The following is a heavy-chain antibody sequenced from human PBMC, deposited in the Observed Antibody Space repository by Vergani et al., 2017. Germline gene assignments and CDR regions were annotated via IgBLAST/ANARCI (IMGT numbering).Heavy chain of an antibody. CDR2: VDPEDGET. Sequence: EVQLVQSGAEVKKPGATVKISCEVSGYTFTDYYMHWVQQAPGKGLEWMGLVDPEDGETIYAEKFQGRVTITADTSTDTAYMELGSLRSEDTAVYYCAGFRGGYCSSTSCYSPNYYYYYMDVWGKGTTVTVSS. CDR1: GYTFTDYY. D-gene: IGHD2-2*01. V-gene: IGHV1-69-2*01. CDR3: AGFRGGYCSSTSCYSPNYYYYYMDV. J-gene: IGHJ6*03.